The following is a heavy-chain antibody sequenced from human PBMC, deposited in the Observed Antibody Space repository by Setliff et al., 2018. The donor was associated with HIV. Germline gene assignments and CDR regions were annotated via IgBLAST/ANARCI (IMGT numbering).Heavy chain of an antibody. CDR3: ARSRLHYYDSSGYYPSYFDY. D-gene: IGHD3-22*01. CDR2: IYHSGST. CDR1: SYSISSGYY. J-gene: IGHJ4*02. V-gene: IGHV4-38-2*01. Sequence: PSETLSLTCAVSSYSISSGYYWGWIRQPPGKGLEWIGNIYHSGSTYYNPSLKSRVTISVDTSKNQFSLKLSSATAADTAVYYCARSRLHYYDSSGYYPSYFDYWGQGTLVTVSS.